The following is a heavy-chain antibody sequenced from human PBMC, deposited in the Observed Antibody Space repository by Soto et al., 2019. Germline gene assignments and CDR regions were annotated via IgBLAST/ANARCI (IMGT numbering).Heavy chain of an antibody. V-gene: IGHV3-30*18. J-gene: IGHJ3*02. CDR3: AKFVKVVPAANAVRTDAFDI. CDR2: ISYDGSNK. CDR1: GFTFSSYG. Sequence: GGSLRLSCAASGFTFSSYGMHWVRQAPGKGLEWVAVISYDGSNKYYADSVKGRFTISRDNSKNTLYLQMNSLRAEDTAVYYCAKFVKVVPAANAVRTDAFDIWGQGTMVTVSS. D-gene: IGHD2-2*01.